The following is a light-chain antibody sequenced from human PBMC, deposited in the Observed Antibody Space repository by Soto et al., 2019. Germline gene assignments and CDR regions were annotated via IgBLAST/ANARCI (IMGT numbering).Light chain of an antibody. Sequence: QTVVTQPPSASGSPGQSVTISCTGTSSDIGGYNYVSWYQQHPGKAPKLMIYDVNKRPSGVPDRFSGSKSGNTASLTVSGLQAEDEADYYCSSYAGSNNFVFGTGTKLTVL. CDR1: SSDIGGYNY. CDR3: SSYAGSNNFV. CDR2: DVN. J-gene: IGLJ1*01. V-gene: IGLV2-8*01.